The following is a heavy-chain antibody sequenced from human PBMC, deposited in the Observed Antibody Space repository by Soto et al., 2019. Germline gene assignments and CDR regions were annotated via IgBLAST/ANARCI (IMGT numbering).Heavy chain of an antibody. CDR2: ISAYNGNT. D-gene: IGHD7-27*01. V-gene: IGHV1-18*01. CDR1: GYTFTSYG. J-gene: IGHJ4*02. CDR3: AARWGSSDY. Sequence: QVQLVQSGAEVKKPGASVKVSCKASGYTFTSYGISWVRQAPGQGLEWMGWISAYNGNTNYAQKLQGRVTMTTDTATSTGYMELRSPRSDETAGYYCAARWGSSDYWGQGPLVTVSS.